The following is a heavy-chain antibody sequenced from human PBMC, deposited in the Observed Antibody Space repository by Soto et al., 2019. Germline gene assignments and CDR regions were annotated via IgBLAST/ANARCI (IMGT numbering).Heavy chain of an antibody. CDR2: IKQDGSEK. V-gene: IGHV3-7*01. CDR1: GFTFSSYW. D-gene: IGHD6-19*01. Sequence: GGSLRLSCAASGFTFSSYWMSWVRQAPGKGLEWVANIKQDGSEKYYVDSVKGRFTISRDNAKNSLYLQMNSLRAEDTAVYYCARVRHSGYSSGWVTYYFDYWGQGTLVTVSS. CDR3: ARVRHSGYSSGWVTYYFDY. J-gene: IGHJ4*02.